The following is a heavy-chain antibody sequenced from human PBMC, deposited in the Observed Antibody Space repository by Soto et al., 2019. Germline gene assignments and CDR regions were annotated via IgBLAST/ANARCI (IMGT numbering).Heavy chain of an antibody. Sequence: LSLTCTVSGGSISSGGYYWSWIRQHPGKGLEWIGYIYYSGSTYYNPSLKSRVTISVDTSKNQFSLKLSSVTAADTAVYYCARGPGYCSGGSCVDYWGQGTLVTVSS. J-gene: IGHJ4*02. CDR3: ARGPGYCSGGSCVDY. V-gene: IGHV4-31*03. CDR1: GGSISSGGYY. CDR2: IYYSGST. D-gene: IGHD2-15*01.